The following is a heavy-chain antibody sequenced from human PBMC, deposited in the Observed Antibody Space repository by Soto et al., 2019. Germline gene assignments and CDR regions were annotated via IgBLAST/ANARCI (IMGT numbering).Heavy chain of an antibody. CDR3: ASYIVRGVTEYYFDY. CDR2: IIPILGIA. D-gene: IGHD3-10*01. J-gene: IGHJ4*02. CDR1: GGTFSSYT. Sequence: QVQLVQSGAEVKKPGSSVKVSCKASGGTFSSYTISWVRQAPGQGLEWMGRIIPILGIANYAQKFQGRVTITADKSTSTAYMELSSLRSEDTAVYYCASYIVRGVTEYYFDYWGQGTLVTVSS. V-gene: IGHV1-69*02.